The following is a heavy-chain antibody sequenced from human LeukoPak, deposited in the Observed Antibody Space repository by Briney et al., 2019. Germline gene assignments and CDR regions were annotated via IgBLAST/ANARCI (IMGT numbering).Heavy chain of an antibody. J-gene: IGHJ4*02. D-gene: IGHD5-24*01. Sequence: ASVKVSCKASGYTFTGYYMHWVRQAPGQGLEWMGWINPNSGGTNYAKKFQGRVTMTRDTSISTAYMELSRLRSDDTAVYYCARDRESIQLFDYWGQGTLVTISS. CDR2: INPNSGGT. CDR1: GYTFTGYY. CDR3: ARDRESIQLFDY. V-gene: IGHV1-2*02.